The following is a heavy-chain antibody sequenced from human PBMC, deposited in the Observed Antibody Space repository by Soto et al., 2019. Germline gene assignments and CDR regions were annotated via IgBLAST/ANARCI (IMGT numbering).Heavy chain of an antibody. V-gene: IGHV1-8*01. D-gene: IGHD2-2*01. CDR2: LNPNSGNT. J-gene: IGHJ6*03. CDR3: ARGGYCSSTSCYYYYYYMDV. CDR1: GYTFTSYD. Sequence: QVQLVQSGAEVKKPGASVKVSCKASGYTFTSYDINWVRQATGQGLEWMGWLNPNSGNTGYAQKFQGRVTMTRNTSISTAYMELSSLRSEDTAVYYCARGGYCSSTSCYYYYYYMDVWGKGTTVTVSS.